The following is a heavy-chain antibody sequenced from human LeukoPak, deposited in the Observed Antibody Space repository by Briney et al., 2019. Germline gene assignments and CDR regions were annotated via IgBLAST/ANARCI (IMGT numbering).Heavy chain of an antibody. CDR1: GGTFSSYA. D-gene: IGHD3-10*01. J-gene: IGHJ3*02. V-gene: IGHV1-69*05. Sequence: GASVKVSCKASGGTFSSYAISWGRQAPGQGLEWMGGIIPIFGTANYAQKFQGRVTITTDESTSTAYMELSSLRSEDTAVYYCARESDYYGSGSYQHGAFDIWGQGTMVTVSS. CDR2: IIPIFGTA. CDR3: ARESDYYGSGSYQHGAFDI.